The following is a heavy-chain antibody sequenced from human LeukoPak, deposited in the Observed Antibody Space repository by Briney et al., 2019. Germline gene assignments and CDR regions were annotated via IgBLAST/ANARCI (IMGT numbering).Heavy chain of an antibody. D-gene: IGHD3-9*01. J-gene: IGHJ4*02. Sequence: GGSLRLSCAASGFTFSGSAMHWVRQASGKGLEWVGRIRSKANSYATAYAASVKGRFTISRGDSKNTLYLQMNSLKTEDTAVYYCTTAIRHYDILTGYYTFDYWGQGTLVTVSS. CDR1: GFTFSGSA. V-gene: IGHV3-73*01. CDR3: TTAIRHYDILTGYYTFDY. CDR2: IRSKANSYAT.